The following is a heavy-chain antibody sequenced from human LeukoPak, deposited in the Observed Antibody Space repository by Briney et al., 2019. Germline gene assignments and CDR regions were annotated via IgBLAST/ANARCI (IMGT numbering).Heavy chain of an antibody. J-gene: IGHJ3*02. V-gene: IGHV4-38-2*02. Sequence: KPSVTLSLTCTVSGYSISSGYYWGWIRQPPGKGLEWIGSIYHSGSTYYDPSLKSRVTISVDTSKNQFSLKLSSVTAADTAVYYCVAKQWPDAFDIWGQGTMVTVSS. D-gene: IGHD6-19*01. CDR3: VAKQWPDAFDI. CDR2: IYHSGST. CDR1: GYSISSGYY.